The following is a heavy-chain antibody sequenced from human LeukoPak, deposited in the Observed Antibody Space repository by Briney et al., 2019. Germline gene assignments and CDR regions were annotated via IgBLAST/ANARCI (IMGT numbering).Heavy chain of an antibody. CDR1: GFTFSDYY. CDR3: ARTYGDYVYISGY. Sequence: GGSLRLSCAASGFTFSDYYMSWLRQAPGKGLEWVSYISSNGNTIKYGDSVKGRFTVSRDNAKNSLYLQMNSLRAEDTAVYYCARTYGDYVYISGYWGQGTLVTVSS. CDR2: ISSNGNTI. J-gene: IGHJ4*02. V-gene: IGHV3-11*01. D-gene: IGHD4-17*01.